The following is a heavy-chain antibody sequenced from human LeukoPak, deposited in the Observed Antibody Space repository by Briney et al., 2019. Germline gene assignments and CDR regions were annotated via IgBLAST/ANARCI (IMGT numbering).Heavy chain of an antibody. Sequence: PGGSLRLSFAASGFTFSSYAMSWVRQAPGKGLEWVSAISGSGGSTYYADSVKGRFTISRDNSKNTLYLQMNSLRAEDTAVYYCAKDEFGRTYYYDSSGYWWGQGTLVTVSS. D-gene: IGHD3-22*01. V-gene: IGHV3-23*01. J-gene: IGHJ4*02. CDR1: GFTFSSYA. CDR2: ISGSGGST. CDR3: AKDEFGRTYYYDSSGYW.